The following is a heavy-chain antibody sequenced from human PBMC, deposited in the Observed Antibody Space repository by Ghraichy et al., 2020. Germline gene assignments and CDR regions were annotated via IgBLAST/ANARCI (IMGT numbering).Heavy chain of an antibody. D-gene: IGHD5-18*01. CDR3: AKEFYTYGYRLFDY. CDR2: ISGTGRTT. J-gene: IGHJ4*02. Sequence: GGSLRLSCAASGFNFSNYCMSWVRQAPGKGLEWVSAISGTGRTTYYADSVKGRFIISRDNSKNTLYLQMNSLGAEDTALYYCAKEFYTYGYRLFDYWGQGALVTVSS. V-gene: IGHV3-23*01. CDR1: GFNFSNYC.